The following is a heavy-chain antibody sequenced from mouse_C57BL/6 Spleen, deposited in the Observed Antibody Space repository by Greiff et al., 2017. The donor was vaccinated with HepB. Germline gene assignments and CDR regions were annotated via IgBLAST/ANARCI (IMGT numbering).Heavy chain of an antibody. CDR1: GFNIKDYY. J-gene: IGHJ3*01. V-gene: IGHV14-2*01. CDR2: IDPEDGDT. CDR3: ARRGFAY. Sequence: EVQLQQSGAELVKPGASVKLSCTASGFNIKDYYMHWVKQRTEQGLEWIGRIDPEDGDTNYAPKFQGKATITADTSSNTAYLQLSSLTSEDTAVYYGARRGFAYWGQGTLVTVSA.